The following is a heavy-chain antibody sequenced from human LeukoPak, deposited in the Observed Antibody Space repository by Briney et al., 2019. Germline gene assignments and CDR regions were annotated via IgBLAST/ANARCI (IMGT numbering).Heavy chain of an antibody. J-gene: IGHJ4*02. V-gene: IGHV3-7*01. CDR2: IKPDGSEK. CDR1: GFTFSSSW. D-gene: IGHD3-3*01. Sequence: GGSLRLSCAASGFTFSSSWMGWVRQAPGEGPGWVANIKPDGSEKHHVDSVKGRFAISRDNAKNTLYLQMNSLRAEDTAVYYCARDRDFWSGYYPYYFDYWGQGTLVTVSS. CDR3: ARDRDFWSGYYPYYFDY.